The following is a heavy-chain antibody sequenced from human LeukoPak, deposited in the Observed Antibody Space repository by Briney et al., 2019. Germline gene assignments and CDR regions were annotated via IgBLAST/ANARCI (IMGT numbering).Heavy chain of an antibody. CDR3: ARGYGGRYSTLVGFGAFDY. CDR1: GGSISSSSYY. J-gene: IGHJ4*02. CDR2: VYYSGST. V-gene: IGHV4-61*05. D-gene: IGHD2-8*02. Sequence: SETLSLTCTVSGGSISSSSYYWSWIRQPPGKGLEWIGYVYYSGSTKYNPSLKSRVTISVDTSKNQFSLKLSSVTAADAAVYYCARGYGGRYSTLVGFGAFDYWGQGTLVTVSS.